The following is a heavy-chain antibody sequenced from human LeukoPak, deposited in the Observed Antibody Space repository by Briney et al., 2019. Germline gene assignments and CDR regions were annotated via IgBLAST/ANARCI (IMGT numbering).Heavy chain of an antibody. CDR1: GYTFTGYY. J-gene: IGHJ4*02. CDR2: INPNSGGT. V-gene: IGHV1-2*06. CDR3: ARDLDSSSWTDY. Sequence: ASVEVSCKASGYTFTGYYMHWVRQAPGQGLEWMGRINPNSGGTNYAQKFQGRVTMTRDTSISTAYMELSRLRSDDTAVYYCARDLDSSSWTDYWGQGTLVTVSS. D-gene: IGHD6-13*01.